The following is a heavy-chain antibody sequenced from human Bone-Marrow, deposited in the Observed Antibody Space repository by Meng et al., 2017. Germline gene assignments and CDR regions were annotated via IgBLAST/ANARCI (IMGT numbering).Heavy chain of an antibody. V-gene: IGHV4-34*01. J-gene: IGHJ1*01. Sequence: QVPLQQWGAVLGTPSETLSLTCAVDVVSLSGYYWSWILQPPGKGMEWVREINHSGSTNYNPSLQSLVTISVDTSKNQFSLKLSSVTAEYTAVYYCARGTRPLLFQHWGQGTLVTVSS. CDR2: INHSGST. D-gene: IGHD1-1*01. CDR3: ARGTRPLLFQH. CDR1: VVSLSGYY.